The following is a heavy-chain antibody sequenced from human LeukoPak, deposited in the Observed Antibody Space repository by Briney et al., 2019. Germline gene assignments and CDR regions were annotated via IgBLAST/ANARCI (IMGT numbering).Heavy chain of an antibody. CDR1: GGSISSGSYY. CDR3: ASRHYYDSSFDY. D-gene: IGHD3-22*01. Sequence: PSQTLSLTCTVSGGSISSGSYYWSWIRQPAGKGLVWIGRIYTSGSTNYNPPLKSRVTISVDTSKNQFSLKLSSVTAADTAVYYCASRHYYDSSFDYWGQGTLVTVSS. CDR2: IYTSGST. J-gene: IGHJ4*02. V-gene: IGHV4-61*02.